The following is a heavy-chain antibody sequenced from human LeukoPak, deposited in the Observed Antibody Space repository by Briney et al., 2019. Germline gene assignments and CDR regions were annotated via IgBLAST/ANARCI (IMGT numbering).Heavy chain of an antibody. CDR1: GGTFSSYA. J-gene: IGHJ4*02. D-gene: IGHD4-17*01. Sequence: GASVKVSCKASGGTFSSYAINWVRQAPGQGLEWMGWISVYNGNTNYAQKLQGRVTMTTDTSTSTAYMELRSLRSDDTAVYYCARDLRRTVTTGFDYWGQGTLVTVSS. CDR2: ISVYNGNT. V-gene: IGHV1-18*01. CDR3: ARDLRRTVTTGFDY.